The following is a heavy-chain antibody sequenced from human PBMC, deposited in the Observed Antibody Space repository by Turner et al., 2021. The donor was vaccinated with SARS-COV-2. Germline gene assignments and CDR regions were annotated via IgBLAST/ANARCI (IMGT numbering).Heavy chain of an antibody. J-gene: IGHJ6*02. CDR2: FNYSGSA. CDR3: ATSTVASTELNYYGMDV. CDR1: GVSISSSSSY. Sequence: QLQLQESGPGLVKSSETLALTCTVAGVSISSSSSYWGLIRKPPGKGLGGRGSFNYSGSACYSPTLKGRAAISVDTSKNQFSLKLSSVTAANTAVYYCATSTVASTELNYYGMDVWGQGTTVTVSS. D-gene: IGHD4-4*01. V-gene: IGHV4-39*01.